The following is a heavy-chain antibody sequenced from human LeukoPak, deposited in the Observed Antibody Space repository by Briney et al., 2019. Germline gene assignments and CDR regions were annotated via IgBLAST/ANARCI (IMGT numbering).Heavy chain of an antibody. V-gene: IGHV3-30*01. CDR3: ARDRARTSKYCTNGVCSSALDY. CDR1: GFTFSSYA. J-gene: IGHJ4*02. D-gene: IGHD2-8*01. CDR2: ISYDGSNK. Sequence: GGSLRLSCAASGFTFSSYAMHWVRQAPGKGLEWVAVISYDGSNKYYADSVKGRFTISRDNSKNTLYLQMNSLRAEDTAVYYCARDRARTSKYCTNGVCSSALDYWGQGTLVTVSS.